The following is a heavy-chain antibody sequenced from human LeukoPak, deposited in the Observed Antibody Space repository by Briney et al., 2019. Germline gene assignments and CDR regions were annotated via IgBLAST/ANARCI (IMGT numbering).Heavy chain of an antibody. D-gene: IGHD4-17*01. CDR3: ERRPTVTTPLTA. V-gene: IGHV3-7*05. Sequence: GGALRLSCAPSGFTFSSNWMSSVRQGPGKGLEWVANIKHSRSRNYYVDSVKGRFTISSAKAKTSQYLQMKSLRAEATDVYYCERRPTVTTPLTAWGQGTLVTVSS. CDR2: IKHSRSRN. CDR1: GFTFSSNW. J-gene: IGHJ5*02.